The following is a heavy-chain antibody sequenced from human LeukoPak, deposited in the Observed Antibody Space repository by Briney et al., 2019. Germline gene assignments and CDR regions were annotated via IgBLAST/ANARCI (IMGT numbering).Heavy chain of an antibody. CDR2: IKQDGSEK. V-gene: IGHV3-7*01. D-gene: IGHD1-26*01. CDR3: ARSGSYYQNQGFDY. Sequence: GGSLRLSCAASGFTFSSYWMSRVRQAPGKGLEWVANIKQDGSEKYYVDSVKGRFTISRDNAKNSLYLQMNSLRAEDTAVYYCARSGSYYQNQGFDYWGQGTLVTVSS. CDR1: GFTFSSYW. J-gene: IGHJ4*02.